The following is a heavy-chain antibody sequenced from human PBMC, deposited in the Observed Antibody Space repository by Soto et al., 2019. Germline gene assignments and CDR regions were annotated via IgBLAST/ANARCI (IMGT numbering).Heavy chain of an antibody. CDR3: ARGGGYDFLADYYYYMDV. Sequence: ASVKVSCKASGYTFTSYDINWVRQATGQGLEWMGWMNPNSGNTGYAQKFQGRVTMTRNTSISTAYMELSSLRSEDTAVYYCARGGGYDFLADYYYYMDVWGKGTTVTVSS. V-gene: IGHV1-8*01. CDR2: MNPNSGNT. J-gene: IGHJ6*03. D-gene: IGHD5-12*01. CDR1: GYTFTSYD.